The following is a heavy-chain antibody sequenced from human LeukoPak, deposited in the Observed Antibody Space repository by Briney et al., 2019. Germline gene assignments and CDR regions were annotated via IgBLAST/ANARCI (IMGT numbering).Heavy chain of an antibody. CDR3: TREEMATIGD. Sequence: GGSLKLSCAASGFTFSGSAMHWVRQASGKGLEWVGRIRSKANSYATAYAASVKGRFTISRDDSKNTAYLQMNSLKTEDTAVYYCTREEMATIGDWGQGTLVTVSS. CDR1: GFTFSGSA. V-gene: IGHV3-73*01. J-gene: IGHJ4*01. CDR2: IRSKANSYAT. D-gene: IGHD5-24*01.